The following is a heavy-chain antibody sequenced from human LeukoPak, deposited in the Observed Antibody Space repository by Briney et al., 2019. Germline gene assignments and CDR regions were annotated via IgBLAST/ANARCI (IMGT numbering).Heavy chain of an antibody. D-gene: IGHD3-22*01. CDR2: IYYSGST. J-gene: IGHJ4*02. V-gene: IGHV4-59*01. CDR3: ARTNYYSSFYD. CDR1: GGSISSYY. Sequence: SETPSLTCTVSGGSISSYYWSWIRQPPGKGLEWIGYIYYSGSTNYNPSLKSRVTISVDTSKNQFSLKLSSVTAADTAVYYCARTNYYSSFYDWGQGTLVIVSS.